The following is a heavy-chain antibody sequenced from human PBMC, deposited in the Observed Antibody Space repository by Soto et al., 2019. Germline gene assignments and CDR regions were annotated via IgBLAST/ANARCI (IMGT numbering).Heavy chain of an antibody. CDR2: IIPIFGTA. CDR3: ARGAPTTVVTPGGWFDP. V-gene: IGHV1-69*01. J-gene: IGHJ5*02. CDR1: GGTFSSYA. Sequence: QVQLVQSGAEVKKPGSSVKVSCKASGGTFSSYAISWVRQAPGQGLECMGGIIPIFGTANYAQKFQGRVTIPADESTSTAYMDLSSLRSEDTAVYYCARGAPTTVVTPGGWFDPWGQGTLVTVSS. D-gene: IGHD4-17*01.